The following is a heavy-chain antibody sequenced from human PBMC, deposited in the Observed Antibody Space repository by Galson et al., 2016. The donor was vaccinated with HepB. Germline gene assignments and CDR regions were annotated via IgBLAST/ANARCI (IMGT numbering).Heavy chain of an antibody. CDR2: TYFRFQWYY. Sequence: CAISGDSVSDSTTTWHWIRQSPSRGLEWLGRTYFRFQWYYDYAASVRGRITINPDTSKNQFSLQLNSVTPEDTAMYYCARGKGPGWETDFQHWGQGTLVTVSS. J-gene: IGHJ1*01. V-gene: IGHV6-1*01. CDR3: ARGKGPGWETDFQH. CDR1: GDSVSDSTTT. D-gene: IGHD1-26*01.